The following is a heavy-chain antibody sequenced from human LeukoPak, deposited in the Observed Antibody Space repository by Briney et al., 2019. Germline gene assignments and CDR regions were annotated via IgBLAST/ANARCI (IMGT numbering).Heavy chain of an antibody. CDR3: ARDWGYYGSGSSPHFDY. V-gene: IGHV1-18*04. CDR1: GYTFTGYY. D-gene: IGHD3-10*01. J-gene: IGHJ4*02. Sequence: ASVKVSCKASGYTFTGYYMHWVRQAPGQGLEWMGWISAYNGNTNYAQKLQGRVTMTTDTSTSTAYMELRSLRSDDTAVYYCARDWGYYGSGSSPHFDYWGQGTLVTVSS. CDR2: ISAYNGNT.